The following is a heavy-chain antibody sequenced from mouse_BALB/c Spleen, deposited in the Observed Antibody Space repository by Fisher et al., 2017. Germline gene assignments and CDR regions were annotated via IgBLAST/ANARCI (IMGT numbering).Heavy chain of an antibody. CDR3: ARYYYGSPYYYAMDY. D-gene: IGHD1-1*01. Sequence: KFKGKATLTVDKSSSTAYMELRSLTSEDSAVYYCARYYYGSPYYYAMDYWGQGTSVTVSS. V-gene: IGHV1-26*01. J-gene: IGHJ4*01.